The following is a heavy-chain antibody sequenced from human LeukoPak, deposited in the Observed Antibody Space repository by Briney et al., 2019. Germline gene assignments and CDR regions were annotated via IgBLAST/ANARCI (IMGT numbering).Heavy chain of an antibody. D-gene: IGHD6-19*01. J-gene: IGHJ6*03. Sequence: SETLSLTCTVSGGSISSYYWSWIRQPPGKGLEWIGYIYNSGSTNYNPSLKSRVTISVDTSKNQFSLKLNSVTAADTAVYYCARVGRGSGWGDYYYYYMDVWGKGTTVTVSS. CDR1: GGSISSYY. CDR3: ARVGRGSGWGDYYYYYMDV. CDR2: IYNSGST. V-gene: IGHV4-59*01.